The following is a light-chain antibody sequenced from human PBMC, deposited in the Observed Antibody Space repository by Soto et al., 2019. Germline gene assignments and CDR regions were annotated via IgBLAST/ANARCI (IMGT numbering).Light chain of an antibody. CDR1: SSNIGAGYD. CDR2: GNS. CDR3: AAWDDSLKGWV. J-gene: IGLJ3*02. Sequence: QSVLTQPPSVSGAPGQRVTISCTGSSSNIGAGYDVHWYQQLPGTAPKLLIYGNSNRPSGVPDRFSGSKSGTSASLAIGGLQSEDEADYYCAAWDDSLKGWVFGGGTKLTVL. V-gene: IGLV1-40*01.